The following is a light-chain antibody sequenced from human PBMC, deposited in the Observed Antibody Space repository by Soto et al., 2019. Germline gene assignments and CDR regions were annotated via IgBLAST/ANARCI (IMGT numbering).Light chain of an antibody. Sequence: ESVMTQSPATLSVSPGERATLSCRASQNVYTNLAWYQQKPGQAPRLLVYGASTRATGIPARFSGSGSGTEFTLTISSLQSEDFAVYYCQQYNSWPPYTFGQGTKREIK. CDR3: QQYNSWPPYT. CDR1: QNVYTN. CDR2: GAS. V-gene: IGKV3-15*01. J-gene: IGKJ2*01.